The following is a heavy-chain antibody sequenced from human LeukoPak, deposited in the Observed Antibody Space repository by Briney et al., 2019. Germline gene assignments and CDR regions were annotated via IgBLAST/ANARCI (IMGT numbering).Heavy chain of an antibody. CDR3: ARDRSMIVVVMPDAFDI. V-gene: IGHV3-21*01. J-gene: IGHJ3*02. CDR2: ITTNSYI. D-gene: IGHD3-22*01. CDR1: GFTFSRYS. Sequence: PGGSLRLSCAASGFTFSRYSMNWVRQAPGKGLEWVSSITTNSYIYYADAVKGRFTVSRDNAKKSLYLQMNSLRAGDTAVYYCARDRSMIVVVMPDAFDIWGQGTMVTVSS.